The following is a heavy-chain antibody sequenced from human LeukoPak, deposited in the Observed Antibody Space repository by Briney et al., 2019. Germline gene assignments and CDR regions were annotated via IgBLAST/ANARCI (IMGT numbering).Heavy chain of an antibody. Sequence: ASVKVSCKASGYTFINYGINWVRQAPGQGLEWMGWISVYNGNTKYAQKVQGRVTLTTDTSTSTAYMELRSLSSDDTAVYYCARDAGELLWFGELSTTLRNWGQGTLVTVSS. J-gene: IGHJ4*02. D-gene: IGHD3-10*01. V-gene: IGHV1-18*01. CDR1: GYTFINYG. CDR2: ISVYNGNT. CDR3: ARDAGELLWFGELSTTLRN.